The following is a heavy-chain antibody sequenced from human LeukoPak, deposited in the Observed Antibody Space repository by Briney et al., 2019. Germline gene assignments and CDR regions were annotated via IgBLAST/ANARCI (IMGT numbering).Heavy chain of an antibody. V-gene: IGHV3-7*05. CDR1: GFTFSEYW. J-gene: IGHJ4*02. Sequence: GGSLRLSCAASGFTFSEYWMTWVRQAPGKGLEWVSSIKEDGSEKYYVDSVKGRCTISRDNAKNSLYLQMNSLRAEDTAMYFCARFPTGFDYWGQGTLATVSS. CDR2: IKEDGSEK. CDR3: ARFPTGFDY. D-gene: IGHD4-17*01.